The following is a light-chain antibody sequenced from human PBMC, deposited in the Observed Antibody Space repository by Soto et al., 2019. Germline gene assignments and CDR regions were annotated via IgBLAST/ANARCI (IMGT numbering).Light chain of an antibody. V-gene: IGKV1-39*01. Sequence: DIPMTQSPSSLSASVGDRVTITCRTSQPISDYLNWYQQKPGKAPTLLIYTASNLQSGVPSRFSGSGSGTHFTLTISSLQPEAFATYYCQQHYNTPRTVGRGTKVEIK. J-gene: IGKJ1*01. CDR3: QQHYNTPRT. CDR2: TAS. CDR1: QPISDY.